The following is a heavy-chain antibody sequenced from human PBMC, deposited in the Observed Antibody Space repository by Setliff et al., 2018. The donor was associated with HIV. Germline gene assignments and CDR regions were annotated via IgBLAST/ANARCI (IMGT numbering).Heavy chain of an antibody. CDR2: INHGGST. D-gene: IGHD2-2*02. Sequence: TLSLTCAVSGGSFSAYHWSWIRQTPGKGLEWLGEINHGGSTAYNLALESRVSMSIDTSKNQFSLKLTSVTAADTAIYYCARGRDYTGSWFRPFYLDFWGHGNLVTVSS. CDR1: GGSFSAYH. J-gene: IGHJ4*01. CDR3: ARGRDYTGSWFRPFYLDF. V-gene: IGHV4-34*01.